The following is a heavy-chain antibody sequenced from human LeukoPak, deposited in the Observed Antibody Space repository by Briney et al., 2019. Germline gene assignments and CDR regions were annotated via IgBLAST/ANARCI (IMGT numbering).Heavy chain of an antibody. V-gene: IGHV1-8*03. CDR3: ARRAVAGLDY. CDR1: GYTFTGYY. Sequence: AASVKVSCKASGYTFTGYYMHWVRQAPGQGLEWMGWINPNSGNTGYAQKFQGRVTITRNTSINTAYMELSSLRSEDTAVYYCARRAVAGLDYWGQGTLVTVSS. CDR2: INPNSGNT. J-gene: IGHJ4*02. D-gene: IGHD6-19*01.